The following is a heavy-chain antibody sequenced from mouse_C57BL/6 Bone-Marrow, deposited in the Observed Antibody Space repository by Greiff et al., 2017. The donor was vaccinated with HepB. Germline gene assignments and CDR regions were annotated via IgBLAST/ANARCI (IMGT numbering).Heavy chain of an antibody. CDR2: SRNKANDYTT. CDR1: GFTFSDFY. D-gene: IGHD1-1*01. V-gene: IGHV7-1*01. CDR3: ARDHGSPGWYFYV. Sequence: EVKLVESGGGLVQPGRSLRLSCATSGFTFSDFYMEWVRHAPGKGLEWIAASRNKANDYTTEYSASVQGRFIVYRDTSQSILYLQMNALRAEDTAIYYSARDHGSPGWYFYVWGTGTTVTVSS. J-gene: IGHJ1*03.